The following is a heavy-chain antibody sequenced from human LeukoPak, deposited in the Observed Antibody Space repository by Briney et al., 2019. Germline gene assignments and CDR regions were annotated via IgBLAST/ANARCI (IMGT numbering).Heavy chain of an antibody. CDR2: IIASGRDT. CDR3: AKDRYYYGLGYYFDY. D-gene: IGHD3-10*01. J-gene: IGHJ4*02. V-gene: IGHV3-23*01. Sequence: PGGSLRLSCAASGFAFSSYSMNWVRQAPGKGLEWVSGIIASGRDTYYADSVKGRFTISRDTSKNTLYLQMNSLRAEDTAVYYCAKDRYYYGLGYYFDYWGQGALVTVSS. CDR1: GFAFSSYS.